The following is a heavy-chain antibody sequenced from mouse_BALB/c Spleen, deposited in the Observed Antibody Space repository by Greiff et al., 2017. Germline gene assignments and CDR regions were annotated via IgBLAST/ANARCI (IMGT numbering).Heavy chain of an antibody. V-gene: IGHV14-3*02. Sequence: VHVKQSGAELVKPGASVKLSCTASGFNIKDTYMHWVKQRPEQGLEWIGRIDPANGNTKYDPKFQGKATITADTSSNTAYLQLSSLTSEDTAVYYCALYDYEEGAMDYWGQGTSVTVSS. CDR1: GFNIKDTY. D-gene: IGHD2-4*01. J-gene: IGHJ4*01. CDR2: IDPANGNT. CDR3: ALYDYEEGAMDY.